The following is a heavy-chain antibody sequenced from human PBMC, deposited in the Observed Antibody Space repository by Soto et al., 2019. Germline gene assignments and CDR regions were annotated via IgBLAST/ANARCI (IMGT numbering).Heavy chain of an antibody. CDR3: ARCTGYSTGWYWFDF. D-gene: IGHD6-19*01. Sequence: ASVKVSCKSSGYTFTSYGISWVRQAPGQGLEWMGWISAYNGNTNYAQKLQGRVTMTTDTSTSTAYMELRSLRSDDTAVYYCARCTGYSTGWYWFDFCGKGTRGIVSS. V-gene: IGHV1-18*04. CDR2: ISAYNGNT. CDR1: GYTFTSYG. J-gene: IGHJ5*01.